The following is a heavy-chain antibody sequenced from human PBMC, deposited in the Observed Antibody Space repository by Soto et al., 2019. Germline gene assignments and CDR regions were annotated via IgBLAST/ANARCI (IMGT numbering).Heavy chain of an antibody. J-gene: IGHJ6*02. D-gene: IGHD2-2*01. Sequence: GSLRLSCTASGFTCGDYAMSWFRQAPGKGLEWVGFIRSKAYGGTTEYAASVKGRFTISRDDSKSIAYLQMSSLKTEDTAVYYCTRDIVVVPAAPYYYYYGMDVWGQGTTVTVSS. V-gene: IGHV3-49*03. CDR3: TRDIVVVPAAPYYYYYGMDV. CDR2: IRSKAYGGTT. CDR1: GFTCGDYA.